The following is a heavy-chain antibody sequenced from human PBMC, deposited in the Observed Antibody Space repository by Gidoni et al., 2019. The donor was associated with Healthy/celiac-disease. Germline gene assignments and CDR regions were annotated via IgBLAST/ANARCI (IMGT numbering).Heavy chain of an antibody. D-gene: IGHD6-19*01. CDR3: ARAQGSGWYFRRGPFDY. CDR2: IHHSGST. J-gene: IGHJ4*02. V-gene: IGHV4-34*01. CDR1: GGSFSGYY. Sequence: QVQLQQWGAGLLKPSETLSLTCAVYGGSFSGYYWSWIRQPPGKGLEWIGEIHHSGSTNYNPSLKSRVTISVDTSKSQFSLKLSSMTAADTAVYYCARAQGSGWYFRRGPFDYWGQGTLVTVSS.